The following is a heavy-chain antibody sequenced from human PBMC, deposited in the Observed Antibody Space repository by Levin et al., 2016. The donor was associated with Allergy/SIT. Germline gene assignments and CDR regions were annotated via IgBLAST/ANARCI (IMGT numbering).Heavy chain of an antibody. D-gene: IGHD6-19*01. Sequence: WIRQPPGKGLVWVSRINSDGSSTSYADSVKGRFTISRDNAKNTLYLQMNSLRAEDTAVYYCARGGSGWPNYYYYGMDVWGQGTTVTVSS. CDR3: ARGGSGWPNYYYYGMDV. CDR2: INSDGSST. V-gene: IGHV3-74*01. J-gene: IGHJ6*02.